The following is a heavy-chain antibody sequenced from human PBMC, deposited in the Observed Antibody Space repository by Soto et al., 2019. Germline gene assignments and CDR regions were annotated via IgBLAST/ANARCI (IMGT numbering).Heavy chain of an antibody. CDR2: IYYSGST. Sequence: SETLSLTCTVSGVSISSYYWIWIRQPPGKGLEWIGYIYYSGSTNYNPSLKSRVTISVDTSKNQFSLKLSSMTAADTAVYYCARELPATGAFDIWGQGTMVTVSS. CDR3: ARELPATGAFDI. V-gene: IGHV4-59*01. CDR1: GVSISSYY. J-gene: IGHJ3*02. D-gene: IGHD5-18*01.